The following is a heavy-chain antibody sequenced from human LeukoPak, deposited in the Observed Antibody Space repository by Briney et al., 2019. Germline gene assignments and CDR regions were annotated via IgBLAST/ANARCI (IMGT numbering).Heavy chain of an antibody. J-gene: IGHJ6*03. Sequence: SQTLSLTCTVSGGSISSGSYYWSWIRQPAGKGLEWIGRIYTSGSTNYNPSLKSRVTISVDTSKNQFSLKLSSVTAADTAAYYCAREQVVPAAMGYYYYMDVWGKGTTVTVSS. CDR2: IYTSGST. V-gene: IGHV4-61*02. CDR1: GGSISSGSYY. D-gene: IGHD2-2*01. CDR3: AREQVVPAAMGYYYYMDV.